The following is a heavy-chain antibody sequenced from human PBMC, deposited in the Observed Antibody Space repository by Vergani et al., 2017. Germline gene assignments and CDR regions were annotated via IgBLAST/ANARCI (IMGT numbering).Heavy chain of an antibody. CDR2: INPNSGGT. Sequence: QVQLVQSGSELKKPGASVKVSCKASGYTFTSYAMNWVRQAPGQGLEWMGWINPNSGGTNYAQKFQGRVTMTRDKSISTAYMERSRLRADDTAVYYCARANSGYEVHLMDWGQGTLVTVSS. J-gene: IGHJ4*02. CDR3: ARANSGYEVHLMD. CDR1: GYTFTSYA. V-gene: IGHV1-2*02. D-gene: IGHD5-12*01.